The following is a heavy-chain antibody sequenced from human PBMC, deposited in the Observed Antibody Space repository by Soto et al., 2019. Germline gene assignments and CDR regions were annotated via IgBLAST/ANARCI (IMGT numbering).Heavy chain of an antibody. CDR3: ARVTSMVRGVIDNWFDP. J-gene: IGHJ5*02. V-gene: IGHV1-69*01. CDR1: GGTFSSYA. CDR2: IIPMYGPA. D-gene: IGHD3-10*01. Sequence: QVPLVQSGAEVKKPGSSVTVSCKASGGTFSSYAIHWVRQAPGQGLEWMGGIIPMYGPAKYAQSFQGIVTITADESTTTVYMELTSLTSQDTAVYYWARVTSMVRGVIDNWFDPWGHGTLVTVSS.